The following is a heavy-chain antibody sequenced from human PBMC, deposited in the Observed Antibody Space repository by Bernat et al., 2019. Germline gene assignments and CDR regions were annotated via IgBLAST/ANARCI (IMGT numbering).Heavy chain of an antibody. CDR3: ARDGAVTTYYYYMDV. J-gene: IGHJ6*03. D-gene: IGHD4-17*01. Sequence: EVQLVESGGGLVQPGGSLRLSCAASGFTFSTYSMNWVRQAPGKGLEWVSYISRSSTTIYYADSVKGRFTISRDNAKNSLYLQMNSLRDEDTAVYYCARDGAVTTYYYYMDVWGKGTTVTVSS. V-gene: IGHV3-48*02. CDR1: GFTFSTYS. CDR2: ISRSSTTI.